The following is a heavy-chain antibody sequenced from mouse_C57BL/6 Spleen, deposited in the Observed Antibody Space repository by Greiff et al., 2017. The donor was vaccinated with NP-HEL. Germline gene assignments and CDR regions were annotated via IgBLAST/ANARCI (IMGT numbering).Heavy chain of an antibody. Sequence: VQLQQSGAELARPGASVKMSCKASGYTFTSYTMHWVKQRPGQGLEWIGYINPSSGYTKYNQKFKDKATLTADKSSSTAYMQLSSLTSEDSAVEYCARGGEEDYWGQGTTLTVSS. CDR2: INPSSGYT. V-gene: IGHV1-4*01. J-gene: IGHJ2*01. CDR1: GYTFTSYT. CDR3: ARGGEEDY.